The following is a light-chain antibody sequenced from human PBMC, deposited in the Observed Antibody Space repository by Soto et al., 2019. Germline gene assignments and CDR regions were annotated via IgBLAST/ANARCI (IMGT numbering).Light chain of an antibody. CDR3: QPDGGSPLFT. J-gene: IGKJ4*01. Sequence: EIVLTQSPGTLSLSPGERATLSCRASQSVSSNYLAWYQQKLGQAPRLLIYGASSRATGIPDRFSGSGSWTDVKLTISRLEAEAAVVDYCQPDGGSPLFTFGGGNKVEIK. CDR1: QSVSSNY. CDR2: GAS. V-gene: IGKV3-20*01.